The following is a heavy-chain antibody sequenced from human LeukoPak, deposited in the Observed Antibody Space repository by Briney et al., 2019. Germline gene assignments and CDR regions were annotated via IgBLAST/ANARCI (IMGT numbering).Heavy chain of an antibody. D-gene: IGHD3-22*01. V-gene: IGHV3-30*03. Sequence: GGSLRLSCAASGFTFSSYWMHWVRQVPGKGLEWVAVISYDGSNKYYADSVKGRFTISRDNSKNTLYLQMNSLRAEDTAVYYCARDNYDSSSDAFDIWGQGTMVTVSS. CDR1: GFTFSSYW. J-gene: IGHJ3*02. CDR3: ARDNYDSSSDAFDI. CDR2: ISYDGSNK.